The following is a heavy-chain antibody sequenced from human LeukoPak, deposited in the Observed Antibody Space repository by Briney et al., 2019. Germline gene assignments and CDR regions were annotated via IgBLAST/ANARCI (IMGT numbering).Heavy chain of an antibody. CDR2: ISSSSSTI. Sequence: PGGSLRLSCAASGFTFSSYGMSWVRQAPGKGLEWVSYISSSSSTIYYADSVKGRFTISRDNAKNTLYLQMNSLRVEDTAVYYCAKITDGELRRFDYWGQGTRVTVSS. V-gene: IGHV3-48*01. J-gene: IGHJ4*02. D-gene: IGHD1-26*01. CDR3: AKITDGELRRFDY. CDR1: GFTFSSYG.